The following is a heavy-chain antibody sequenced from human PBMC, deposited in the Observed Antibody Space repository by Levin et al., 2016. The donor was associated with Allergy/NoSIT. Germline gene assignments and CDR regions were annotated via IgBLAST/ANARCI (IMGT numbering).Heavy chain of an antibody. CDR3: ARGAYSDYNFDF. V-gene: IGHV3-11*05. Sequence: WIRQPPGKGLEWISYISNSGLYTNYADSVKGRFTISRDDANNSLCLQMDSLRAEDTAIYYCARGAYSDYNFDFWGQGALVTVSS. J-gene: IGHJ4*02. CDR2: ISNSGLYT. D-gene: IGHD4-11*01.